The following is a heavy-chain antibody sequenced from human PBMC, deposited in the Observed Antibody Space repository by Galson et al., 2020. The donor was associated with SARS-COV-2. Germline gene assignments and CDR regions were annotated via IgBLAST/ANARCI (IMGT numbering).Heavy chain of an antibody. J-gene: IGHJ6*02. V-gene: IGHV3-13*01. Sequence: GESLKISCAASGFTFSSYDMHWVRQATGKGLEWVSAIGTAGDTYYPGSVKGRFTISRENAKNSLYLQMNSLRAGDTAVYYCARGVSGSLWSFGYDSKYYYYYGMDVWGQGTTVTVSS. CDR2: IGTAGDT. CDR3: ARGVSGSLWSFGYDSKYYYYYGMDV. D-gene: IGHD5-12*01. CDR1: GFTFSSYD.